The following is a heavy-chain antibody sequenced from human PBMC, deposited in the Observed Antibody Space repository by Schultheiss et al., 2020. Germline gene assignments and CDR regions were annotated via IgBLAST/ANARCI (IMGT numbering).Heavy chain of an antibody. D-gene: IGHD1-26*01. CDR1: GFTFSSYA. V-gene: IGHV3-23*01. J-gene: IGHJ6*03. CDR2: ISGSGGST. CDR3: ARDRYSGSYYGYYYYYMDV. Sequence: GGSLRLSCAASGFTFSSYAMSWVRQAPGKGLEWVSAISGSGGSTYYADSVKGRFTISRDNSKNTLYLQMNSLRAEDTAVYYCARDRYSGSYYGYYYYYMDVWGKGTTVTVSS.